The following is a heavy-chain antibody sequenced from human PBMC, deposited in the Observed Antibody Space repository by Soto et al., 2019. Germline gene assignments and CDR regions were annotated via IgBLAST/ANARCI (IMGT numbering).Heavy chain of an antibody. CDR3: VRVSYFYELDY. CDR1: GGSISSYY. D-gene: IGHD3-22*01. CDR2: IYYSGST. Sequence: SETLSLTCTVSGGSISSYYWSWIRQPPGKGLEWIGYIYYSGSTNYNPSLKSRVTISVDTSKNQFSLKLSSVTAADTAVYYCVRVSYFYELDYWGQGTLVTSPQ. V-gene: IGHV4-59*01. J-gene: IGHJ4*02.